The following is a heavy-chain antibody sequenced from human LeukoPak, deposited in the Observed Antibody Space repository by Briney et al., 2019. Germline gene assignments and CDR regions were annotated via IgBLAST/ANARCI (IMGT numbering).Heavy chain of an antibody. CDR1: GGSISIYY. Sequence: PSETLSLTCTVSGGSISIYYWSWIRQPPGKGLEWIGYSFYIGTTNYNPSLKSRVTISVDTSKNQFSLKLSSVTAADTAVYYCARDHRVGATSFFDYWGQGTQVTVSS. CDR3: ARDHRVGATSFFDY. V-gene: IGHV4-59*01. D-gene: IGHD1-26*01. J-gene: IGHJ4*02. CDR2: SFYIGTT.